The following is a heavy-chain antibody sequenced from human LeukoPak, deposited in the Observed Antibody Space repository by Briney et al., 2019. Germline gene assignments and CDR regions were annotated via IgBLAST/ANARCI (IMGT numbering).Heavy chain of an antibody. J-gene: IGHJ4*02. CDR1: GFTFSDYY. D-gene: IGHD1-1*01. CDR2: ISKIGSDT. V-gene: IGHV3-11*06. Sequence: GGSLRPSCAAFGFTFSDYYMSWIRQAPGKGLEWVSYISKIGSDTDFADSVKGRFTISRDNAKNSLYLRMNSLRAEDTAVYYCARVGATGTADYWGQGTLVTVAS. CDR3: ARVGATGTADY.